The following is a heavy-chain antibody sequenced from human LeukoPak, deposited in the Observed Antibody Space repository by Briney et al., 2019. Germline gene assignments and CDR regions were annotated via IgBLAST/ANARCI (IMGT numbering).Heavy chain of an antibody. CDR3: ARAPGSGWSD. J-gene: IGHJ4*02. Sequence: PSETLSLTCTVSGYSISSGYYWGWIRQPPGEGLEWIGAISNSGKTYYKSSLQSRVTISMDTLKNDFSLRLTSATVADTAFYYCARAPGSGWSDWSQGTLVTVSS. CDR1: GYSISSGYY. V-gene: IGHV4-38-2*02. D-gene: IGHD6-19*01. CDR2: ISNSGKT.